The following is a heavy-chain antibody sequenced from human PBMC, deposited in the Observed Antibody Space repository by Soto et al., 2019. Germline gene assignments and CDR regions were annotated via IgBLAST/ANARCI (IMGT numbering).Heavy chain of an antibody. CDR1: GCTFSSYG. D-gene: IGHD2-2*03. J-gene: IGHJ5*02. CDR3: ARALDIGRTSKDNWFDP. Sequence: GGSLRISCAASGCTFSSYGMHWVRQAPGKWLEWVAVISYDGSNKYYADSVKGRFTISRDNSKNTVYLQVNSLRDDDTAVYYCARALDIGRTSKDNWFDPWGPGTLVTVS. V-gene: IGHV3-30*03. CDR2: ISYDGSNK.